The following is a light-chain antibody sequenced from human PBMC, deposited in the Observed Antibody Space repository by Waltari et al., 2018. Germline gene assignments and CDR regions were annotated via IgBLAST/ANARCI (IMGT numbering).Light chain of an antibody. Sequence: CRARQSISNYLNWYQQKPVKAPVLLIYAASSLQSGVPSKFSGSGSGTDFTLTISSLQPEDSATYYCQQSYSTPLTFGGGTKVEIK. CDR1: QSISNY. CDR2: AAS. V-gene: IGKV1-39*01. J-gene: IGKJ4*01. CDR3: QQSYSTPLT.